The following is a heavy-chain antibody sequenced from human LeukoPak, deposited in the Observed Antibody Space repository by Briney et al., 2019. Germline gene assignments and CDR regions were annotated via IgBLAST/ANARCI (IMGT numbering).Heavy chain of an antibody. CDR3: TTDRILARTGTTRKTIDY. J-gene: IGHJ4*02. D-gene: IGHD1-7*01. CDR2: IKSKTDGGTT. V-gene: IGHV3-15*01. Sequence: GGSLRLSCAASGFTFSNAWMSWVRQAPGKGLEWVGRIKSKTDGGTTDYAAPVKGRFTISRDDSKNTLYLQMNSLKTEDTAVYYCTTDRILARTGTTRKTIDYWGRGTLVTVSS. CDR1: GFTFSNAW.